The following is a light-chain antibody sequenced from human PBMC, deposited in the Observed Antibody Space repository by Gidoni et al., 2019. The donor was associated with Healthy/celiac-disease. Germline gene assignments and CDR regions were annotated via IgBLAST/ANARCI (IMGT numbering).Light chain of an antibody. J-gene: IGKJ3*01. Sequence: DIVMTQSLDSLAVPLGERATINCKSSQSVLYSSNNKNYLAWYQQKPGQPTKLLIYWASTRESGVPDRFSGSGSGTDFTLTISSLQAEDVAVYYCQQYYSTPTFGPGTKVDIK. CDR2: WAS. CDR3: QQYYSTPT. V-gene: IGKV4-1*01. CDR1: QSVLYSSNNKNY.